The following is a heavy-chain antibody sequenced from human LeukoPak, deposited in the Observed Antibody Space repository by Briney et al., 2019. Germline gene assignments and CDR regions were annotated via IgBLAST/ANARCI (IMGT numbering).Heavy chain of an antibody. J-gene: IGHJ4*02. V-gene: IGHV4-59*01. CDR2: IYYSGST. D-gene: IGHD4-11*01. CDR1: GGSISSYY. Sequence: PSETGSLTCTVCGGSISSYYWSWIRQPPGKGLEWIGYIYYSGSTNYNPSLKSRVTISVDTSKNQFSLKLSSVTAADTAVYYCASGLMTTVSHWGQGTLVTVSS. CDR3: ASGLMTTVSH.